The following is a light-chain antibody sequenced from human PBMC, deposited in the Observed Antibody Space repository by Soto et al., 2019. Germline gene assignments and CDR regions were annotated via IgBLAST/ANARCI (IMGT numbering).Light chain of an antibody. CDR3: QQYETFSGT. CDR2: DAS. CDR1: QSISSW. V-gene: IGKV1-5*01. J-gene: IGKJ1*01. Sequence: DRFAITCLASQSISSWLAWYQQKPGKAPKLLIYDASALPRGVPSRFSGSGSGTKFTLTIASLQPDDFATYYCQQYETFSGTFGPGTKVDI.